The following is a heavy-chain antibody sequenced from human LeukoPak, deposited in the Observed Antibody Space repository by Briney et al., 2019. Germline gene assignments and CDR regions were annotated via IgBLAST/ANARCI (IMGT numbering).Heavy chain of an antibody. CDR3: ARSPFSGILDY. CDR2: IYYSGST. J-gene: IGHJ4*02. V-gene: IGHV4-59*01. CDR1: GGSISSYY. Sequence: PSETLSLTCTVSGGSISSYYWSWIRQPPGKGLEWIGYIYYSGSTNYNPSLKSRVTISVDTSKNQFSLKLNSVTAADTAVYYCARSPFSGILDYWGQGTLVTVSS. D-gene: IGHD3-9*01.